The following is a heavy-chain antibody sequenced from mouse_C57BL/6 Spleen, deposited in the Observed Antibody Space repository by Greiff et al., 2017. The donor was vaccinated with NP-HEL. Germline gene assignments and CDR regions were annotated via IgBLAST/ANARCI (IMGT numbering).Heavy chain of an antibody. CDR3: ARDAFHYYGSSYPRFGY. Sequence: EVNVVESGGGLVQSGRSLRLSCATSGFTFSDFYMEWVRQAPGKGLEWIAASRNKANDYTTEYSASVKGRFIVSRDTSQSILYLQMNALRAEDTAIYYCARDAFHYYGSSYPRFGYWGQGTTLTVSS. CDR2: SRNKANDYTT. D-gene: IGHD1-1*01. V-gene: IGHV7-1*01. J-gene: IGHJ2*01. CDR1: GFTFSDFY.